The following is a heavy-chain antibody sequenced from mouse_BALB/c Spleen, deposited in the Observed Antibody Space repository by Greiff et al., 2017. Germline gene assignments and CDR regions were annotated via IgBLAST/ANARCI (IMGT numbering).Heavy chain of an antibody. CDR2: IDPANGNT. Sequence: SGAELVKPGASVKLSCTASGFNIKDTYMHWVKQRPEQGLEWIGRIDPANGNTKYDPKFQGKATITADTSSNTAYLQLSSLTSEDTAVYYCARDGYWAWFAYWGQGTLVTVSA. V-gene: IGHV14-3*02. J-gene: IGHJ3*01. CDR1: GFNIKDTY. CDR3: ARDGYWAWFAY. D-gene: IGHD2-3*01.